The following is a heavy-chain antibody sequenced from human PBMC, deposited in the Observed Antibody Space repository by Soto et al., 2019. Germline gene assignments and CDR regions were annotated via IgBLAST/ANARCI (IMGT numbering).Heavy chain of an antibody. V-gene: IGHV3-11*01. CDR1: GFTFSDYY. D-gene: IGHD3-10*01. Sequence: GGSLRLSCAASGFTFSDYYMSWIRQAPGKGLEWVSYISSSGSTIYYADSVKGRFTISRDNAKNSLYLQMNSLRAEDAAVYYCASTNQAGGSGSYAFDIWGQGTMVTVSS. CDR2: ISSSGSTI. CDR3: ASTNQAGGSGSYAFDI. J-gene: IGHJ3*02.